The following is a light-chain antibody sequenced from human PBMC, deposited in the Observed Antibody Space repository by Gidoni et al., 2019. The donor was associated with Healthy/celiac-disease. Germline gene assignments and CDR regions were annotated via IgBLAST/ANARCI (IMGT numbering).Light chain of an antibody. Sequence: EFLLTQPPATLSLLPGERATLSCRASQSVIIYLAWYQQKPGQAPRLLIYGAFNRAPGIPARFSGSGSGTDFTLTISSLEPEDFAVYYCQQRSNWPLSFGGGTKVEIK. V-gene: IGKV3-11*01. CDR3: QQRSNWPLS. J-gene: IGKJ4*01. CDR2: GAF. CDR1: QSVIIY.